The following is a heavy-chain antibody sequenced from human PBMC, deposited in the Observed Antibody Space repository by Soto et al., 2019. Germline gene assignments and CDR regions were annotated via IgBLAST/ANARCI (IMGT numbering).Heavy chain of an antibody. CDR1: GFTFSTYW. D-gene: IGHD6-19*01. J-gene: IGHJ4*02. CDR2: IKQDGSEK. Sequence: GGSLRLSCAVSGFTFSTYWMSWVRQAPGKGLEWVANIKQDGSEKYYVDSVKGRFTISRDNAKNSLYLQMNSLRAEDTAVYYCARWTSGWYFWGQGTLVTVSS. V-gene: IGHV3-7*01. CDR3: ARWTSGWYF.